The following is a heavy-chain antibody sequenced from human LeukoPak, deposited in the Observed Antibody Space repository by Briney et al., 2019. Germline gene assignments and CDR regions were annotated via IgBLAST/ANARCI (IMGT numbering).Heavy chain of an antibody. D-gene: IGHD1-26*01. V-gene: IGHV3-30-3*01. CDR2: ISYDGSNK. CDR1: GFTFSSYA. CDR3: ASINWWEQTAMDN. Sequence: PGGSLRLSCAASGFTFSSYAMHWVRQAPGKGLEWVAVISYDGSNKYYADSVKGRFTISRDNSKNTLYLQMSSLRVEDTGVYYCASINWWEQTAMDNWGQGTLVTVSS. J-gene: IGHJ4*02.